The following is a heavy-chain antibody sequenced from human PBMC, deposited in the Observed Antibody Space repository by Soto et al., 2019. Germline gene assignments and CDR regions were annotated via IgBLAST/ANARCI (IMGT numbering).Heavy chain of an antibody. Sequence: EVQLVESGGGLVQPGGSLRLSCAASGFTFSSYSMNWVRQAPGKGLEWVSYISSSSSTIYYADSVKGRFTISRDNAKNSLYLQMNSLRDEDTAVYYCARDESGMVYAISWFDPWGQGTLVTVSS. V-gene: IGHV3-48*02. CDR2: ISSSSSTI. J-gene: IGHJ5*02. D-gene: IGHD2-8*01. CDR1: GFTFSSYS. CDR3: ARDESGMVYAISWFDP.